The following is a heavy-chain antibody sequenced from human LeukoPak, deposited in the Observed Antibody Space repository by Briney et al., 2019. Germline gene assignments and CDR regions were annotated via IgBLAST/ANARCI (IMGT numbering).Heavy chain of an antibody. Sequence: SVKVSCKASGGTFISYAISWVRQAPGQGLEWMGGIIPIFGTANYAQKFQGRVTITTDESTSTAYMELSSLRSEDTAVYYCASFLTYYYDSSGYSFDYWGQGTLVTVSS. J-gene: IGHJ4*02. CDR3: ASFLTYYYDSSGYSFDY. CDR1: GGTFISYA. V-gene: IGHV1-69*05. CDR2: IIPIFGTA. D-gene: IGHD3-22*01.